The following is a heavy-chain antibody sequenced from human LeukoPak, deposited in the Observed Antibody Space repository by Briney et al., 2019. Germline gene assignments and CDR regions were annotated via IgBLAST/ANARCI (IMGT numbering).Heavy chain of an antibody. D-gene: IGHD3-22*01. V-gene: IGHV3-23*01. CDR1: GFTFSSYA. CDR2: ISGNGGST. Sequence: GGSLRPSCAASGFTFSSYAMSWVRQAPGNGLEWVSAISGNGGSTYYADSVKGRFTISRDNSKNTLYLQMSSLRAADTAIYYCAREGYYDSSGYCGDAFDIGGRGTMAAVSA. CDR3: AREGYYDSSGYCGDAFDI. J-gene: IGHJ3*02.